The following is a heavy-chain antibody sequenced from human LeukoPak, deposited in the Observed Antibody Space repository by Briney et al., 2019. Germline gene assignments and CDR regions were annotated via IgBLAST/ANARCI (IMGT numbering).Heavy chain of an antibody. CDR1: GSSISSSSYY. J-gene: IGHJ6*02. D-gene: IGHD2-15*01. Sequence: SETLSLTCTVSGSSISSSSYYWGWIRQPPGKGLEWIGSIYYSGSTYYNPSLKSRVTISVDTSKNQFSLKLSSVTAADTAAYYCASPFLGYCSGGSCPKTYYYYGMDVWGQGTTVTVSS. V-gene: IGHV4-39*01. CDR3: ASPFLGYCSGGSCPKTYYYYGMDV. CDR2: IYYSGST.